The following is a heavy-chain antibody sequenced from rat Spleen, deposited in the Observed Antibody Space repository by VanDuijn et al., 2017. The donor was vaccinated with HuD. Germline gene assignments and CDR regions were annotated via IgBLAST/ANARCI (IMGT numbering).Heavy chain of an antibody. J-gene: IGHJ2*01. CDR2: IDSAGST. V-gene: IGHV3-3*01. D-gene: IGHD1-10*01. Sequence: EVQLQESGPGLVKPSQSLSLTCSVTFYSITSSYSWSWVRKFPGNKLEWMGYIDSAGSTNYNPSLKRRISITRDTSKNQFFLQVNSVTTEDTATYYCGRDNNYKAYWGQGVMVTVSS. CDR1: FYSITSSYS. CDR3: GRDNNYKAY.